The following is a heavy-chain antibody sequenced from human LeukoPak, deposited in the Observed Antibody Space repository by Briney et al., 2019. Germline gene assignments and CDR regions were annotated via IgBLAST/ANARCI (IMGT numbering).Heavy chain of an antibody. V-gene: IGHV3-33*06. CDR3: AKDQPKSHNAFDI. CDR2: IWYDGSDK. Sequence: GGSLRLSCAASGFSFSSSGMHWVRQAPGKGLEWVAVIWYDGSDKDYADSVKGRFIISRDNSKSTLYLQMNSLRAEDTAVYYCAKDQPKSHNAFDIWGQGTMVTVSS. CDR1: GFSFSSSG. J-gene: IGHJ3*02.